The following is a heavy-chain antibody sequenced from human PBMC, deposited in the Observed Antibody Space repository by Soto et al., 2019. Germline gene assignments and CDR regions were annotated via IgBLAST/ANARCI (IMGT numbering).Heavy chain of an antibody. CDR2: IYYNGGT. CDR1: GGSIHNHY. CDR3: ARRGNFDY. J-gene: IGHJ4*02. V-gene: IGHV4-59*08. Sequence: PSETLSLTCTVSGGSIHNHYWSWVRQPPGKGLEWNGYIYYNGGTNYNPSLKSRATISVDTSKNQFSLKLSSVTAADTAVYYCARRGNFDYWGQGTLVTVSS.